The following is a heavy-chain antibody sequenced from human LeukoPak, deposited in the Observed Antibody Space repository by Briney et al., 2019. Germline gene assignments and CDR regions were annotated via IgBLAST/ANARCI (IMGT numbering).Heavy chain of an antibody. CDR1: GFTFDEYT. V-gene: IGHV3-9*01. Sequence: PGGSLRLSCAASGFTFDEYTMHWVRQAPGKGLEWVSGISWKSGTIGYADSVKGRFTISRDNAKNSLYLQMNSLRAEDTAVYYCARGGYSGYVGYWGQGTLVTVSS. D-gene: IGHD5-12*01. CDR2: ISWKSGTI. CDR3: ARGGYSGYVGY. J-gene: IGHJ4*02.